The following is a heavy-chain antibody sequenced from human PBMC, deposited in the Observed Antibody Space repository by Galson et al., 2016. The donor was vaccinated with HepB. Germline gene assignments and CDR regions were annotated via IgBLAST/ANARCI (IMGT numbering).Heavy chain of an antibody. CDR1: GFTFSSYA. V-gene: IGHV3-30-3*01. CDR2: ISYDGSNE. D-gene: IGHD3-3*01. Sequence: SLRLSCAASGFTFSSYAMHWVRQAPGKGLEWVTLISYDGSNEYYADSVKGRFTISRDNSKNTLYLQMNSLRSEDTAVYYCARAYHGFWSGYYKGQFGANWFDPWGQGTLVTVSS. J-gene: IGHJ5*02. CDR3: ARAYHGFWSGYYKGQFGANWFDP.